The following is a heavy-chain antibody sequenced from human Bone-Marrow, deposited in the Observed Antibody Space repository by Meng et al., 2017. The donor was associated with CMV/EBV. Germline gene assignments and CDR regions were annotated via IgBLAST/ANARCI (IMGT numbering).Heavy chain of an antibody. V-gene: IGHV4-59*01. CDR3: ARAVLRFLEWPSDYYYGMDV. Sequence: GSLRLSCTVSGGSISGYFWSWIRQPPGKGLEWIGYIHYSGSTNYSPSLKSRVTVSVDTSKNQFSLKLTSVTAADTAVYYCARAVLRFLEWPSDYYYGMDVWGQGTTVTVSS. J-gene: IGHJ6*02. CDR2: IHYSGST. D-gene: IGHD3-3*01. CDR1: GGSISGYF.